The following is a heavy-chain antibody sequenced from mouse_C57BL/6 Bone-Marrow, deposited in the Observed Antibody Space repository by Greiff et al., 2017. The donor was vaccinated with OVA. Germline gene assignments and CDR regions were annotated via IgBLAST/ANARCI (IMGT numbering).Heavy chain of an antibody. CDR2: IHPNSGST. D-gene: IGHD1-1*01. CDR3: ARGFFYYGSSPAMDY. CDR1: GYTFTSYW. J-gene: IGHJ4*01. V-gene: IGHV1-64*01. Sequence: QVQLQQPGAELVKPGASVKLSCKASGYTFTSYWMHWVKQRPGQGLEWIGMIHPNSGSTNYNEKFKSKATLTVDKSSSTAYMQLSSLTSEDSAVYYCARGFFYYGSSPAMDYWGQGTSVTVSS.